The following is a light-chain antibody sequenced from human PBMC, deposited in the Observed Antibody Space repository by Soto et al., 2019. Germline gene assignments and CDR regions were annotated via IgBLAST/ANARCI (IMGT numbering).Light chain of an antibody. CDR2: NVN. Sequence: QSALTQPRSVSGSPGQSVTISCTGTSSDVGGYDYVSWYQQYPGKAPKLIIYNVNKRPSGVPDRFSGSKSGNTASLTISGLQAEDEADYYCCSDAGGRYVFGTGTKLTVL. CDR3: CSDAGGRYV. J-gene: IGLJ1*01. V-gene: IGLV2-11*01. CDR1: SSDVGGYDY.